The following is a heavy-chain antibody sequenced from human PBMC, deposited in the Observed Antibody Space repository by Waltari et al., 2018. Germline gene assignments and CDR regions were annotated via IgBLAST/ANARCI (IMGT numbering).Heavy chain of an antibody. CDR1: GYSFINYE. J-gene: IGHJ5*02. D-gene: IGHD3-3*01. V-gene: IGHV1-8*02. CDR2: VNPNKGAT. Sequence: QVQLVQSGAEVLRPGASVKVSCQASGYSFINYEINWVRQAAGQGVEWMGWVNPNKGATAYAQRFQGRITMTWDTSKSTAYMELRNLRSDDTAVLYCARGRDVFANFDYNWFDPWGQGTLVTVSS. CDR3: ARGRDVFANFDYNWFDP.